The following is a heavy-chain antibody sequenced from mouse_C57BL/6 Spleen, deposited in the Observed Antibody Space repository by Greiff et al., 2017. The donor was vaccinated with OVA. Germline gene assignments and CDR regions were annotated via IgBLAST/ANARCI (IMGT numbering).Heavy chain of an antibody. CDR3: TTHYYGSSYPVAY. D-gene: IGHD1-1*01. V-gene: IGHV1-15*01. J-gene: IGHJ3*01. CDR2: IDPETGGT. CDR1: GYTFTDYE. Sequence: VKLMESGAELVRPGASVTLSCKASGYTFTDYEMHWVKQTPVHGLEWIGAIDPETGGTAYNQKFKGKAILTADKSSSTTYMELRSLTSEDSAVYYCTTHYYGSSYPVAYWGQGTLVTVSA.